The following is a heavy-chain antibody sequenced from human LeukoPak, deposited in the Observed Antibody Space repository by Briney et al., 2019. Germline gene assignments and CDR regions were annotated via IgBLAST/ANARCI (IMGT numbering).Heavy chain of an antibody. CDR3: ARGGSSWYEEGDY. V-gene: IGHV3-21*01. J-gene: IGHJ4*02. CDR1: GFTFSSYS. CDR2: ISSSGSYI. Sequence: GGSLRLSCTGSGFTFSSYSMNWVRQAPGKGLEWVSSISSSGSYIYYADSVKGRFTISRDNAKNSLYLQMNSLRAEDTAVYYCARGGSSWYEEGDYWGQGTLVTVSS. D-gene: IGHD6-13*01.